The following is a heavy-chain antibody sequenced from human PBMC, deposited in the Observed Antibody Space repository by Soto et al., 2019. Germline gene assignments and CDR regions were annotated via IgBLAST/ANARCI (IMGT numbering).Heavy chain of an antibody. CDR3: AREVQVHTPAFVY. D-gene: IGHD3-10*01. J-gene: IGHJ4*02. CDR2: ISPMFGAA. V-gene: IGHV1-69*19. Sequence: QVQLVQSGAEMKKPGSSVKVSCQSSGGTFNTYAMNWVRQAPGQGPEWMGDISPMFGAANYAPKFQGSVTITADESTGTSYMQLSSLTSEDTALYFCAREVQVHTPAFVYWGQGTLVTVSS. CDR1: GGTFNTYA.